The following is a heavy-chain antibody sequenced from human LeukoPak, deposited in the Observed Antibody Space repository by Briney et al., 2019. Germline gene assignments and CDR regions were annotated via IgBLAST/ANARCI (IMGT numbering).Heavy chain of an antibody. CDR1: GGSFSGYY. Sequence: SETLSLTCAVYGGSFSGYYWSWIRQPPGKGLEWIGEINHSVSTNYNPSLKRRVTISVDTSKNQFSLKLSSVTAADKAVYYCARGVSSRGYSYGLLGWFDPWGQGTLVTVSS. V-gene: IGHV4-34*01. CDR2: INHSVST. D-gene: IGHD5-18*01. CDR3: ARGVSSRGYSYGLLGWFDP. J-gene: IGHJ5*02.